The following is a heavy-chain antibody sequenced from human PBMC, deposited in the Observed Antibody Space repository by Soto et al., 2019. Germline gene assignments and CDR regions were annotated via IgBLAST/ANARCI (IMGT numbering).Heavy chain of an antibody. CDR1: GGTFSSYA. CDR2: IIPIFGTA. J-gene: IGHJ6*02. V-gene: IGHV1-69*13. CDR3: ASCTYYYDSSGYPSSGMDV. Sequence: ASVKVSCKASGGTFSSYAISWVRQAPGQGLELMGGIIPIFGTANYAQKFQGRVTITADESTSTAYMELSSLRSEDTAVYYCASCTYYYDSSGYPSSGMDVWGQGTTVTVYS. D-gene: IGHD3-22*01.